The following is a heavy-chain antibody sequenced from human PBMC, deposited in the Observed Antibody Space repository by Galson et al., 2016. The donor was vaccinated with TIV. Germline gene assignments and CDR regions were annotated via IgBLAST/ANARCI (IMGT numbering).Heavy chain of an antibody. J-gene: IGHJ3*02. V-gene: IGHV3-74*01. CDR1: GFTFSTHW. Sequence: SLRLSCAAFGFTFSTHWMHWVRQVPGKGLVWTSRINSDGTSRSYVDSVKGRFTISRDNAKNTLYLQMNSLRAEDTAMYYCASSGWYSLDAFNIWGQGTMVTVSS. CDR3: ASSGWYSLDAFNI. CDR2: INSDGTSR. D-gene: IGHD6-19*01.